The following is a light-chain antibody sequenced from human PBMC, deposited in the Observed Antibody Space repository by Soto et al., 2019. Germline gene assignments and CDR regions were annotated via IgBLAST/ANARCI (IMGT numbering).Light chain of an antibody. CDR2: DAS. CDR3: QQYDTYPWT. CDR1: QSISGW. Sequence: EIQMNQSPSTLSASVGDRVTITCRASQSISGWLAWYQQKPGKAPKLLIYDASSLQSGVPSRFSGSGSGTEFTLTISSLQPDDFASYLCQQYDTYPWTFGQDTKVEIK. V-gene: IGKV1-5*01. J-gene: IGKJ1*01.